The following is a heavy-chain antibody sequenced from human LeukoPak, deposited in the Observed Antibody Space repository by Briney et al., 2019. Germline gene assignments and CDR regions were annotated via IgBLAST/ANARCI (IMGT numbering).Heavy chain of an antibody. D-gene: IGHD6-13*01. CDR3: ARESVAAGRLYYYYYGMDV. Sequence: PGGSLRLSCAASGFTVDSNYLSWVRQAPGKGLEWVSTIYTGGNTYYAASVKGRFTISRDNSKNTLYLQMNSLRAEDTAVYYCARESVAAGRLYYYYYGMDVWGQGTTVTVSS. J-gene: IGHJ6*02. CDR2: IYTGGNT. CDR1: GFTVDSNY. V-gene: IGHV3-53*01.